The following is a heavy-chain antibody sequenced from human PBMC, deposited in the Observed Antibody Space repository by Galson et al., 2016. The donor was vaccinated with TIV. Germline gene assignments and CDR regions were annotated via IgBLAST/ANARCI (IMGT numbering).Heavy chain of an antibody. J-gene: IGHJ6*03. CDR1: GFTFNDHG. Sequence: SLRLSCAASGFTFNDHGMSWVRQPPGKGLEWVSGINWNGGGKAYADSVKGRFTISRDNAKKSLYLQMNSLRAEDTALYFCARLNGDTAYYFYIDVWGKGTTVTVS. CDR3: ARLNGDTAYYFYIDV. D-gene: IGHD3-10*01. CDR2: INWNGGGK. V-gene: IGHV3-20*04.